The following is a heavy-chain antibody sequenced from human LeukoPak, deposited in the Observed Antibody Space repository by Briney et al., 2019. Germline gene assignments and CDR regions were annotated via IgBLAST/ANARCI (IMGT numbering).Heavy chain of an antibody. J-gene: IGHJ3*02. D-gene: IGHD1-1*01. Sequence: ASVKVSCKASGYTFTSYGISWVRQAPGQGLEWMGWISAYNGNTNYAQKLQGRVTMTIDTSTSTAYMELRSLRSDDTAVYYCARDHPFKTGTTGPDAFDIWGQGTMVTVSS. CDR1: GYTFTSYG. CDR3: ARDHPFKTGTTGPDAFDI. CDR2: ISAYNGNT. V-gene: IGHV1-18*01.